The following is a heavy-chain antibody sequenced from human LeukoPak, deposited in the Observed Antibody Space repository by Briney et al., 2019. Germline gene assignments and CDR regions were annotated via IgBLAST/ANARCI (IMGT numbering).Heavy chain of an antibody. J-gene: IGHJ5*02. CDR2: ISSSGSTI. CDR1: GFTFSDYY. CDR3: AKDGYNWNDGWFDP. Sequence: GGSLRLSCAASGFTFSDYYMSWIRQAPGKGLEWVSYISSSGSTIYYADSVKGRFTISRDNAKNSLYLQMNSLRAEDTAVYYCAKDGYNWNDGWFDPWGQGTLVTVSS. V-gene: IGHV3-11*01. D-gene: IGHD1-20*01.